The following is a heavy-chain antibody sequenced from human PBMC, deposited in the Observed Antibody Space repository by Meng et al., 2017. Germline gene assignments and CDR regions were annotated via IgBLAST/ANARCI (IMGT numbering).Heavy chain of an antibody. CDR2: ISWNSGSI. J-gene: IGHJ4*02. Sequence: SLKISCAASGFTFDDYAVHWVRQAPGKGLEWVSGISWNSGSIGYADSVKGRFTISRDNAKNSLYLQMNSLRAEDTALYYCAKGGYSGYDSIFGDYWGQGTQVTVSS. D-gene: IGHD5-12*01. CDR3: AKGGYSGYDSIFGDY. CDR1: GFTFDDYA. V-gene: IGHV3-9*01.